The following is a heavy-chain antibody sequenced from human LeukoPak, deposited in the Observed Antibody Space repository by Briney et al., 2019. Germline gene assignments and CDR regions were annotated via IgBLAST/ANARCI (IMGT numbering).Heavy chain of an antibody. CDR1: GGTFSSYA. D-gene: IGHD5-12*01. CDR3: ARVGDGYNCLDY. Sequence: ASVKVSCKASGGTFSSYAISWVRQAPGQGLEWMGRIIPILGIANYAQKFQGRVTITADKSTSTAYMELSSLRSEDTAAYYCARVGDGYNCLDYWGQGTLVTVSS. V-gene: IGHV1-69*04. J-gene: IGHJ4*02. CDR2: IIPILGIA.